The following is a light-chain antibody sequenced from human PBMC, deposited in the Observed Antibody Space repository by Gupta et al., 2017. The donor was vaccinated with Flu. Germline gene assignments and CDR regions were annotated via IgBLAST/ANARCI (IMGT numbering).Light chain of an antibody. CDR3: SSFTSITTTRV. CDR1: SSDVGNYNY. CDR2: EVN. Sequence: QSALTQPASVSGSPGQSITISCTGTSSDVGNYNYVSWYQHHPGKAPKLLIYEVNNRPSGVSDRFSGSKSGNTATLTISGLHPEDEADYYCSSFTSITTTRVFGTGTEVTVL. V-gene: IGLV2-14*01. J-gene: IGLJ1*01.